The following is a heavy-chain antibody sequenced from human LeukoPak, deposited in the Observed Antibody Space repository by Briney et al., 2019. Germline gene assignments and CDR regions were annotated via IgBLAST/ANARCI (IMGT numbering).Heavy chain of an antibody. CDR3: ARADQLRWFGDPRRPYYYGMDV. D-gene: IGHD3-10*01. V-gene: IGHV5-51*01. CDR2: IYPGDSDT. CDR1: GYSFPDYW. Sequence: ESLKISCKASGYSFPDYWIGWVRQPPGKGLEWMGIIYPGDSDTRYSPSFQGQVTISADKSISTAYLQWSSLKASDIAMYYCARADQLRWFGDPRRPYYYGMDVWGQGTTVTVPS. J-gene: IGHJ6*02.